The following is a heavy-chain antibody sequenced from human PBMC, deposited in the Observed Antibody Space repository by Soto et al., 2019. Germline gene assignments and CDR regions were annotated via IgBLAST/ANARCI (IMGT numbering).Heavy chain of an antibody. Sequence: QVQLQESGPGLVKSSETLSLTCSVSGGSISNHYWSWIRQPPGKGLEWIGYIYYNGNTNYNPSLKSRATMSVDTSRNQISLKLTTVTAADTAVYYCTRATWYSEYWGQGTLVTVSS. CDR2: IYYNGNT. J-gene: IGHJ4*02. V-gene: IGHV4-59*11. CDR1: GGSISNHY. D-gene: IGHD5-12*01. CDR3: TRATWYSEY.